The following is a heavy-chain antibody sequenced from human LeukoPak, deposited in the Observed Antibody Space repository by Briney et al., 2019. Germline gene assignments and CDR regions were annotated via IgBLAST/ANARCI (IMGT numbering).Heavy chain of an antibody. D-gene: IGHD3-3*01. Sequence: PGGSLRLSCAASGFTFSSYWMSWVRQAPGKGLEWVANIKQDGSEKYYVDSVKGRFTISRDNAKNSLYLQMNSLRAEGTAVYYCARDRYYDFWSGYYHGYWGQGTLVTVSS. CDR3: ARDRYYDFWSGYYHGY. CDR1: GFTFSSYW. J-gene: IGHJ4*02. V-gene: IGHV3-7*01. CDR2: IKQDGSEK.